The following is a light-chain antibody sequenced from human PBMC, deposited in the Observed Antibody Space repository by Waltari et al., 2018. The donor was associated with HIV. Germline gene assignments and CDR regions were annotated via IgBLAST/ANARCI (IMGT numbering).Light chain of an antibody. Sequence: VVVTQSPLSLPVSLGQPASISCNSSQSLVYSDGNTYLNWFHQRPGQSPRCLIYKVSNRDSGVPDRFSGSGSGTDFTLKISRVEAEDVGVYYCMQGTHWPITFGQGTRLEIK. CDR2: KVS. V-gene: IGKV2-30*01. J-gene: IGKJ5*01. CDR3: MQGTHWPIT. CDR1: QSLVYSDGNTY.